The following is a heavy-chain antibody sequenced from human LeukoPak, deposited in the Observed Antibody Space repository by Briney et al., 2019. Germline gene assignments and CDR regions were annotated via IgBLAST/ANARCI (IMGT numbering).Heavy chain of an antibody. CDR1: GFTFSNST. D-gene: IGHD3-10*01. Sequence: GGSLRLSCAASGFTFSNSTMIWVRQAPGKGLEWVSSISRTSTYIYYAESLKGRFTISRDNAKKSLFLQMNSLRAEDTAVYYCARDQRPITMVRGALDYWGQGTLVTVSS. J-gene: IGHJ4*02. V-gene: IGHV3-21*01. CDR3: ARDQRPITMVRGALDY. CDR2: ISRTSTYI.